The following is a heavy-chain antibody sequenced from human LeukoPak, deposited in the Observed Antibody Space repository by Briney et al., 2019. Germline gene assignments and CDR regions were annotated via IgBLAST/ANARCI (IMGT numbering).Heavy chain of an antibody. CDR3: ARGLNGGNRNYYYYYMDV. D-gene: IGHD4-23*01. V-gene: IGHV1-69*05. Sequence: SVKVSCKASGGTFTSYAISWVRQAPGQGLEWMGGIIPIFGTANYAQKFQGRVTITTDESTSTAYMELSSPRSEDTAVYYCARGLNGGNRNYYYYYMDVWGKGTTVTVSS. J-gene: IGHJ6*03. CDR2: IIPIFGTA. CDR1: GGTFTSYA.